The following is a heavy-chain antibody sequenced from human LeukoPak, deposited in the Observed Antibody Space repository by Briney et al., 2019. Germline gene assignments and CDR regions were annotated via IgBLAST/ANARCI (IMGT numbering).Heavy chain of an antibody. V-gene: IGHV4-4*07. CDR3: ARTGDSSGYDDAFDI. CDR2: IYTSGST. D-gene: IGHD3-22*01. Sequence: SETLSLTCTVSGGSISSYYWSWIRQPAGKGLEWIGRIYTSGSTNYNPSLKSRVTISVDTSKNQFSLKLSSVTAADTAVYYCARTGDSSGYDDAFDIWGQGTMVTVSS. CDR1: GGSISSYY. J-gene: IGHJ3*02.